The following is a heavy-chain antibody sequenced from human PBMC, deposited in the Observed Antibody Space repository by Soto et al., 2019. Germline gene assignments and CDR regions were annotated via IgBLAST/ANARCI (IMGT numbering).Heavy chain of an antibody. J-gene: IGHJ4*02. CDR1: GGTFSSYA. CDR2: IIPIFGTA. Sequence: ASVKVSCKASGGTFSSYAISWVRQAPGQGLEWMGGIIPIFGTANYAQKFQGRVTITADESTSTAYMELSSLRSEDTAVYYCARGNSGWYGEFDYWGQGTLVTVSS. V-gene: IGHV1-69*13. D-gene: IGHD6-19*01. CDR3: ARGNSGWYGEFDY.